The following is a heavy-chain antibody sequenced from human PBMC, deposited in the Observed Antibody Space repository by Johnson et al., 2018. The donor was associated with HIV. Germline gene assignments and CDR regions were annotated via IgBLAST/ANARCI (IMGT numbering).Heavy chain of an antibody. CDR1: GLTFSDYD. J-gene: IGHJ3*02. Sequence: QVQLVESGGGLVKPGGSLRLSCAASGLTFSDYDMSWIRQAPGKGLEWVSYISSSGSTIYYADSVEGRFTISRDNAKNSLYLQMNSLRAEDTAVYYCARNGLRPAAKGVAFDIWGQGTTVTVSS. V-gene: IGHV3-11*04. CDR3: ARNGLRPAAKGVAFDI. D-gene: IGHD2-2*01. CDR2: ISSSGSTI.